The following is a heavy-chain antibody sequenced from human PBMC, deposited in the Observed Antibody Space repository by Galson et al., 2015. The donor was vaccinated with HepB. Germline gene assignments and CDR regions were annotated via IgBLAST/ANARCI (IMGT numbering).Heavy chain of an antibody. J-gene: IGHJ5*02. V-gene: IGHV3-30*03. CDR1: GFTFSSYG. CDR2: ISYDGSNK. D-gene: IGHD3-10*01. CDR3: ARTLLWASNWFDP. Sequence: LRLSCAASGFTFSSYGMHWVRQAPGKGLEWVAVISYDGSNKYYADSVKGRFTISRDNSKNTLYLQMNSLRAEDTAVYYCARTLLWASNWFDPWGQGTLVTVSS.